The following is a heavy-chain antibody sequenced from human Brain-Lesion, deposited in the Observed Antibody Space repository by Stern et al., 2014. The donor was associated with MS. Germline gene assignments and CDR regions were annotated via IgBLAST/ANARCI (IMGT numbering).Heavy chain of an antibody. CDR2: IHYSGGT. J-gene: IGHJ4*02. Sequence: QVQLQESGPGLVKTSQTLSLTCTVSGGSISSGDNYWSWIRQPPGKGPEWIGYIHYSGGTYFNPSLKSRATISADTSKNQFSLKLNSMTAADTAVYYCARVPDYGDAFFDYWGQGILVTVSS. V-gene: IGHV4-30-4*01. CDR1: GGSISSGDNY. CDR3: ARVPDYGDAFFDY. D-gene: IGHD4-17*01.